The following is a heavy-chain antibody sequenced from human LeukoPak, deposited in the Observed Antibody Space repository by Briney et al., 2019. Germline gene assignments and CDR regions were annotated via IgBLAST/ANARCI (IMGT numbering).Heavy chain of an antibody. CDR1: GYTFTSYY. Sequence: ASVKVSCKASGYTFTSYYMHWVRQAPGQGLEWMGIINPSGGSTSYAQKFQGGVTMTMDTSTSTVYMELSSLRSEDTAVYYCARTGDSSGWYAWFDPWGQGTLVTVSS. J-gene: IGHJ5*02. D-gene: IGHD6-19*01. V-gene: IGHV1-46*01. CDR3: ARTGDSSGWYAWFDP. CDR2: INPSGGST.